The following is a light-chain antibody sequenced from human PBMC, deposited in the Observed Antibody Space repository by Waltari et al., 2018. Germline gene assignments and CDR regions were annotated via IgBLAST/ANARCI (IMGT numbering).Light chain of an antibody. CDR2: GAF. Sequence: LVLTQSPGTLSLSPGERVILSCMASQSVTSSLAWYQHKPGQAPRLLIYGAFSRATGLPDRFGGSGSGTDFILTISRVEPEDFAIYYCQQYGTSPLSFGGGTKVEMK. CDR1: QSVTSS. V-gene: IGKV3-20*01. CDR3: QQYGTSPLS. J-gene: IGKJ4*01.